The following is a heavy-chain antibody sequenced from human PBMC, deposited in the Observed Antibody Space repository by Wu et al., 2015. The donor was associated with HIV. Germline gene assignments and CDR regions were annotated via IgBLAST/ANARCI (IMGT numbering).Heavy chain of an antibody. Sequence: QVQLVQSGAEMKEPGASVKVSCKTSGYTFTTYYIHWVRQAPGQGLEWMGIINSKSGSTSYAQKFQGRVTMTRDTSTSTVYMDLRRLTSDDTAVYYCVRSAEEGRQYDSDGYVLWSFDPWGLGTLVTVSS. V-gene: IGHV1-46*01. CDR2: INSKSGST. J-gene: IGHJ5*02. CDR3: VRSAEEGRQYDSDGYVLWSFDP. D-gene: IGHD3-22*01. CDR1: GYTFTTYY.